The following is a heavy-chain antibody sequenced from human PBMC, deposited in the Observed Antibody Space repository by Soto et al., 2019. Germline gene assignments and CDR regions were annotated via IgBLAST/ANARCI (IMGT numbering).Heavy chain of an antibody. J-gene: IGHJ6*02. CDR3: ARDHWEYCSGGSCLFNYYYYGMDV. D-gene: IGHD2-15*01. CDR2: ISSSSSTI. V-gene: IGHV3-48*02. Sequence: GGSLRLSCAASGFTFSSYSMNWVRQAPGKGLEWVSYISSSSSTIYYADSVKGRFTISRDNAKNSLYLQMNSLRDEDTAVYYCARDHWEYCSGGSCLFNYYYYGMDVWGQGTTVTVSS. CDR1: GFTFSSYS.